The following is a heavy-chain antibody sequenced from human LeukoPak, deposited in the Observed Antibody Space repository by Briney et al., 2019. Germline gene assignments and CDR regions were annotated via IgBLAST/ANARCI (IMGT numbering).Heavy chain of an antibody. CDR2: ISGSGGST. V-gene: IGHV3-23*01. D-gene: IGHD3-16*02. CDR3: AKGGFGGVIVIQQHFDY. Sequence: GGSLRLSCAASGFTFSSYAMSWVRQAPGKGLERVSAISGSGGSTYYADSVKGRFTISRDNSKNTLYLQMNSLRAEDTAVYYCAKGGFGGVIVIQQHFDYWGQGTLVTVSS. J-gene: IGHJ4*02. CDR1: GFTFSSYA.